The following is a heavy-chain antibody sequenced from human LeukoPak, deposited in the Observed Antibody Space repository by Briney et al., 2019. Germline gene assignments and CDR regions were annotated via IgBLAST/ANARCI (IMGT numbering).Heavy chain of an antibody. J-gene: IGHJ3*02. Sequence: SETLSLTCTVSGGSISSSSYYWGWIRQPPGKGLEWIGSIYYSGSTYYSPSLKSRVTISVDTSKNQFSLKLSSVTAADTAVYYCARARSPYCSGGSCYSLADDAFDIWGQGTMATVSS. CDR2: IYYSGST. CDR1: GGSISSSSYY. CDR3: ARARSPYCSGGSCYSLADDAFDI. V-gene: IGHV4-39*07. D-gene: IGHD2-15*01.